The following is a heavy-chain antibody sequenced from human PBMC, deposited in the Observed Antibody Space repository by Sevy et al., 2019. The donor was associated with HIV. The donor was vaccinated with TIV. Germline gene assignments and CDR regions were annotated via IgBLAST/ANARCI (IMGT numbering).Heavy chain of an antibody. D-gene: IGHD2-8*02. CDR3: ARDGGVTVRSGMDV. CDR2: INSYVSST. Sequence: GGSLRLSCAASGFTLSTYRMHWVRQAPGKGLVWVSHINSYVSSTSHADSVKGRFTISRDNAKNTLYLQMNSVRAEDTAVYYCARDGGVTVRSGMDVWGQGTTVTVSS. V-gene: IGHV3-74*01. CDR1: GFTLSTYR. J-gene: IGHJ6*02.